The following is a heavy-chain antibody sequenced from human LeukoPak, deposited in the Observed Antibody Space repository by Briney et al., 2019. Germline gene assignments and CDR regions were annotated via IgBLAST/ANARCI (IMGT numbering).Heavy chain of an antibody. CDR1: GGSIRGYY. D-gene: IGHD1/OR15-1a*01. V-gene: IGHV4-59*08. CDR3: ARLPLIATTRGGFDP. CDR2: VYDTGAT. J-gene: IGHJ5*02. Sequence: SEALSLTCTVSGGSIRGYYWSWIRQPPGKRLEWIGYVYDTGATNYNPSLKSRFTISIDTSKNQFSLYLSSVTAADTAVYYCARLPLIATTRGGFDPWGQGTLVTVSS.